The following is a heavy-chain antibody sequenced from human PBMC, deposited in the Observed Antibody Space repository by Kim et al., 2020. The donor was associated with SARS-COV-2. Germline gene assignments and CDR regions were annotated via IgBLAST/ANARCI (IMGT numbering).Heavy chain of an antibody. V-gene: IGHV4-4*07. CDR1: GASIDSYS. Sequence: SETLSLTCTVLGASIDSYSWYWIRQPARTGLDWIGRMYTSGSTNYNPSLKSRVTMSVYTSKSKFSLNLTFMTAADTAVYYCSSGCYVTKAYFSLNWFYP. CDR2: MYTSGST. CDR3: SSGCYVTKAYFSLNWFYP. J-gene: IGHJ5*02. D-gene: IGHD2-2*01.